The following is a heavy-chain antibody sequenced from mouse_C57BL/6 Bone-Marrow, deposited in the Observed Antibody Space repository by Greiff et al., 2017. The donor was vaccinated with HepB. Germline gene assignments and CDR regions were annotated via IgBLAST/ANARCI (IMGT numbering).Heavy chain of an antibody. CDR2: IHPNSGST. CDR3: ARGDYDSLYFDY. J-gene: IGHJ2*01. V-gene: IGHV1-64*01. CDR1: GYTFTSYW. D-gene: IGHD2-4*01. Sequence: QVQLQQSGAELVKPGASVKLSCKASGYTFTSYWMHWVKQRPGQGLEWIGMIHPNSGSTNYNEKFKSKATLTVDKSSSTAYMQLSSLTSEDSAVYYCARGDYDSLYFDYWGQGTTLTVSS.